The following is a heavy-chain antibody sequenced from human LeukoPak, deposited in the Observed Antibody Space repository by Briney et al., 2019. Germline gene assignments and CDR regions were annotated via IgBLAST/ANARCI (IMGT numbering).Heavy chain of an antibody. V-gene: IGHV1-18*01. CDR1: GCTLTSYG. CDR3: ARLSGYDIYGMDV. Sequence: VYVSRMASGCTLTSYGISWVRQPPGKGIELMECISAYNGNTNYTQKLQGRVTMTTGTSTSTAYMELRSLRSDDTAVYYCARLSGYDIYGMDVWGQGTTVTVSS. J-gene: IGHJ6*02. CDR2: ISAYNGNT. D-gene: IGHD5-12*01.